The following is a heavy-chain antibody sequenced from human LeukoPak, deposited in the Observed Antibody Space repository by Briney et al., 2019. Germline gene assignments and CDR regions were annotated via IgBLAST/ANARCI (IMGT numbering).Heavy chain of an antibody. CDR3: ARGPLSGGAIQFDY. D-gene: IGHD2-21*01. V-gene: IGHV3-53*01. CDR2: ISSGGGT. CDR1: GFSVSNTY. Sequence: GGSLRLSCAASGFSVSNTYMSWVRQAPGKGLESVSLISSGGGTYYADSVKGRCTISRDNSKNPLYLQMNSLRAEDTAVYYCARGPLSGGAIQFDYWGQGTLVTVSS. J-gene: IGHJ4*02.